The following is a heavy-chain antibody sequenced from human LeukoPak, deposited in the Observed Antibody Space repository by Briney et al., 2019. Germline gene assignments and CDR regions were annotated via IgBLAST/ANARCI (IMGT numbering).Heavy chain of an antibody. CDR3: ASQDIVVVGYYYGMDV. V-gene: IGHV4-39*01. J-gene: IGHJ6*02. CDR2: IYYSGST. D-gene: IGHD2-2*01. CDR1: GGSISSSSYY. Sequence: SETLSLTCTVSGGSISSSSYYWGWLRQPPGKGLEGIGSIYYSGSTYYNPSLKSRVTISVDTSKNQFSLKLSSVTAADTAVYYCASQDIVVVGYYYGMDVWGQGTTVTVSS.